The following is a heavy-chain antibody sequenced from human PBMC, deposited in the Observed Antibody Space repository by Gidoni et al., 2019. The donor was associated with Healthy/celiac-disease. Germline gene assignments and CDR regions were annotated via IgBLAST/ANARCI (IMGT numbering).Heavy chain of an antibody. CDR2: IRLIFGTA. V-gene: IGHV1-69*01. CDR1: GGTFSSYA. Sequence: QVQLVQAGAELKKPGSSVKGFCKASGGTFSSYAISWVRQAPGKGLEWMGGIRLIFGTANYAQKFQGRVTITADESTSTAYMELSSLRSEDKDVYYCAREMGIGCSGGSCYPFDYWGQGTLVTVSS. J-gene: IGHJ4*02. D-gene: IGHD2-15*01. CDR3: AREMGIGCSGGSCYPFDY.